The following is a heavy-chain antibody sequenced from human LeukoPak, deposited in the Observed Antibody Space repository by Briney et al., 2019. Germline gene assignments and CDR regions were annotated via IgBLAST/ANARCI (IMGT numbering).Heavy chain of an antibody. D-gene: IGHD3-3*01. CDR2: INPNSGGT. CDR1: GYTFTGYY. Sequence: ASVKVSCKASGYTFTGYYMHWVRQAPGQGLEWMGWINPNSGGTNYAQKFQGRVTMTRDTSISTAYMELSRLRSDDTAVYYCARAEGLTYYDFWRGSFDYWGQGTLVTVSS. J-gene: IGHJ4*02. V-gene: IGHV1-2*02. CDR3: ARAEGLTYYDFWRGSFDY.